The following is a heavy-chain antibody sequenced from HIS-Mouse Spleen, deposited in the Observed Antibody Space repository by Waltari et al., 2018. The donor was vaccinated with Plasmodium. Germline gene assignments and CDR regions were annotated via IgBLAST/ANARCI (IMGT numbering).Heavy chain of an antibody. V-gene: IGHV4-39*01. J-gene: IGHJ4*02. CDR3: ARQLAYYDFWSGYSRGYYFDY. CDR1: GGSISSSSYY. D-gene: IGHD3-3*01. CDR2: IYYSGGT. Sequence: QLQLQESGPGLVKPSETLSLTCTVSGGSISSSSYYWGWIRQPPGKGLEWIGSIYYSGGTYYNPSLKSRVTISVDTSKNQFSLKLSSGTAADTAVYYCARQLAYYDFWSGYSRGYYFDYWGQGTLVTVSS.